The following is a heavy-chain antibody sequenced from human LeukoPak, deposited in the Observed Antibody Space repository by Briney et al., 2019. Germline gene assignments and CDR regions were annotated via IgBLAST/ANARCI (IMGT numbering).Heavy chain of an antibody. Sequence: GGSLKLSCAASGFTFSGSAMHWVRQASGKGLEWVGRIRSKANSYATAYAASVKGRFTISRDGSKNTAYLQMNSLKTEDTAVYYCTRPYSSGNYWGQGTLVTVSS. D-gene: IGHD6-19*01. CDR1: GFTFSGSA. V-gene: IGHV3-73*01. J-gene: IGHJ4*02. CDR3: TRPYSSGNY. CDR2: IRSKANSYAT.